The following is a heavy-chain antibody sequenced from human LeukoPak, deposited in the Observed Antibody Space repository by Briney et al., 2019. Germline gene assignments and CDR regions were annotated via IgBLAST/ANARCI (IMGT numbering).Heavy chain of an antibody. J-gene: IGHJ4*02. CDR3: ARLFWGYGGHYFDY. D-gene: IGHD4-23*01. V-gene: IGHV1-69*13. CDR1: GGTFSSYA. CDR2: IIPIFGTA. Sequence: SVKVSCKASGGTFSSYAISWVRQAPGQGLEWMGGIIPIFGTANYAQKFQGRVTITADESTSTAYMELSSLRSEDTAVYYCARLFWGYGGHYFDYWGQGTLVTVSS.